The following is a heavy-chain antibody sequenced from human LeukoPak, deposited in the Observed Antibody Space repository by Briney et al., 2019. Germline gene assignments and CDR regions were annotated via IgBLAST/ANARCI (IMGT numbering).Heavy chain of an antibody. J-gene: IGHJ4*02. V-gene: IGHV3-74*01. Sequence: PGGAPRLSCAASGFTFSSYWMHWVRQAPGKGLVWVSRINSDGSSTTYADSVKGRFTISRDNAKNTLYLQMNSLGAEDTAVYYCARDPNSGYYDSTGYSDYWGQGTLVTVSS. CDR3: ARDPNSGYYDSTGYSDY. CDR1: GFTFSSYW. D-gene: IGHD3-22*01. CDR2: INSDGSST.